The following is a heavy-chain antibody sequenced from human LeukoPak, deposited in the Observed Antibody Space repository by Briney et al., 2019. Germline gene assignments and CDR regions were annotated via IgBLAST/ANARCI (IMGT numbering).Heavy chain of an antibody. J-gene: IGHJ4*02. CDR2: LSGSGGTT. Sequence: GGSLRLSCAASRFAFSSYAMSWVRHAPGKGLEWVAALSGSGGTTFYADSVKGRFTISRDNAKNSLYLQMNSLRAEDTAVYYCARVPRHPSPPDYWGQGTLVTVSS. CDR3: ARVPRHPSPPDY. CDR1: RFAFSSYA. V-gene: IGHV3-23*01.